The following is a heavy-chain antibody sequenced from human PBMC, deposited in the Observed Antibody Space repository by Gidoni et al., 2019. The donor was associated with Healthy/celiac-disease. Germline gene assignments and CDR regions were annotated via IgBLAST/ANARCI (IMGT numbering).Heavy chain of an antibody. V-gene: IGHV3-30*18. CDR1: GFTFSSYG. CDR3: AKWTTVTTETGYGMDV. Sequence: QVQLVESGGGVVQPGRSLRIACAASGFTFSSYGMHWVRQAPGKGLEWVAVISYDGSNKYYADSVKGRFTISRDNSKNTLYLQMNSLRAEDTAVYYCAKWTTVTTETGYGMDVWGQGTTVTVSS. D-gene: IGHD4-17*01. CDR2: ISYDGSNK. J-gene: IGHJ6*02.